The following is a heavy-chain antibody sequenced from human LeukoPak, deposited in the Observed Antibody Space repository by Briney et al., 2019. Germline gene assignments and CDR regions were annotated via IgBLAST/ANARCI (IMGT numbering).Heavy chain of an antibody. J-gene: IGHJ4*02. CDR2: LYSDGNT. CDR3: ARGVEPLAANTLAY. D-gene: IGHD1-14*01. Sequence: QPGGSLRLSCAASGFTVITNDMTWVRQAPGKGLEWVSVLYSDGNTKYADSVQGRFTISRDNSKNTLYLEMNSLSPDDTAVYYCARGVEPLAANTLAYCGQGTLVTVSS. V-gene: IGHV3-53*01. CDR1: GFTVITND.